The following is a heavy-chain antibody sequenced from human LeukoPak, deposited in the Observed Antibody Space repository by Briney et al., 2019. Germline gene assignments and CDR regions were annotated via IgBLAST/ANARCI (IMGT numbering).Heavy chain of an antibody. D-gene: IGHD6-19*01. CDR1: GDSVSSTDAA. CDR2: TYYRSKWST. V-gene: IGHV6-1*01. CDR3: ARDRGWWGTFDP. J-gene: IGHJ5*02. Sequence: SQTLSLTCAISGDSVSSTDAAWHWVRQSPSRGLEWLGRTYYRSKWSTDYADSVKGRITINPDTSKNQFSLQLNSVIPEDTAMYFCARDRGWWGTFDPWGQGTLVTVSS.